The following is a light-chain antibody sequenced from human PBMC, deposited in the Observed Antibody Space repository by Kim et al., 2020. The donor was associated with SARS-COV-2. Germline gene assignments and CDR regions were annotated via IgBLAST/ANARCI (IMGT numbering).Light chain of an antibody. CDR2: EVS. J-gene: IGLJ2*01. V-gene: IGLV2-23*02. CDR1: SSDVGNYNL. Sequence: QSALTQPASVSGSPGQSITISCTGTSSDVGNYNLVSWYQQHPGKAPKLMIYEVSKRPSGVSNRFSGSNSGNTASLTISGLQAEDEADYYCCSYAGSSPPVVFGGGTKLTVL. CDR3: CSYAGSSPPVV.